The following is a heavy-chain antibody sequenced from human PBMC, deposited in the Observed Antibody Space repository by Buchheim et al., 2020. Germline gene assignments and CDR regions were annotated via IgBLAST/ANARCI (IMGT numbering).Heavy chain of an antibody. J-gene: IGHJ6*02. Sequence: QVQLVQSGAEVKKPGSSVKVSCKASGGTFSSYAISWVRQAPGQGLEWMGGIIPIFGTANYAQKFQGRVTITADESTSTAYMELSSLRSEDTAVYYCARDNGSEDSSGYYLPGPYYYYGMDVWGQGTT. CDR3: ARDNGSEDSSGYYLPGPYYYYGMDV. V-gene: IGHV1-69*01. CDR2: IIPIFGTA. D-gene: IGHD3-22*01. CDR1: GGTFSSYA.